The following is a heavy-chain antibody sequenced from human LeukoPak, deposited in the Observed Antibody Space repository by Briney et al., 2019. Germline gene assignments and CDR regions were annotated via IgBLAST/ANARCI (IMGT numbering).Heavy chain of an antibody. V-gene: IGHV3-23*01. Sequence: GGSLRLSCAASGFTFRTYAMSWVRQAPGKGLEWVSAISGNGRNTYYADSVKGRFTISRDNSKNTLYLQMNSLRVEDTAVYYCARQSARNWFDPWGQGTLVTVSS. J-gene: IGHJ5*02. CDR3: ARQSARNWFDP. CDR2: ISGNGRNT. CDR1: GFTFRTYA. D-gene: IGHD3-3*01.